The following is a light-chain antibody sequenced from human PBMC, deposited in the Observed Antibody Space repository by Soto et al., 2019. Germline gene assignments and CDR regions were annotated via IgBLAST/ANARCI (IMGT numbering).Light chain of an antibody. Sequence: DIQMTQSPSTLSASVGDRVTITCRASQSISSWLAWYQQKPGKAPKLLIYDASSLESGVPSRFSGSGSGTEFTLTISSLEPEDFAVYYCQQRSNWPPEFTFGPGTKVDIK. J-gene: IGKJ3*01. CDR3: QQRSNWPPEFT. V-gene: IGKV1-5*01. CDR2: DAS. CDR1: QSISSW.